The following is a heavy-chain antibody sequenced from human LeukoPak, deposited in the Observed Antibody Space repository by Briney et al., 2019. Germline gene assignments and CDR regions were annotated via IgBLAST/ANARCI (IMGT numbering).Heavy chain of an antibody. D-gene: IGHD2-15*01. V-gene: IGHV3-53*01. J-gene: IGHJ4*02. CDR1: GFIVTSDY. CDR2: IYSGDNT. CDR3: ATLSSGSFDY. Sequence: PGGSLRLSCVASGFIVTSDYMSWVRQAPGKGLEWVSFIYSGDNTYYADSVKGRFTISRDNSKNTLYLQMNSLRAEDTAVYYCATLSSGSFDYWGQGALVTVSS.